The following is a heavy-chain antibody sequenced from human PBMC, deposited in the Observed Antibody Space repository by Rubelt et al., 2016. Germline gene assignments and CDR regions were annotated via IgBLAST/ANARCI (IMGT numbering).Heavy chain of an antibody. J-gene: IGHJ6*02. CDR3: AKSFSSSSHYFYYYGLDV. CDR1: GFTFSSYW. Sequence: GGSLRLSCAASGFTFSSYWMHWVRQAPGKGLVWVSRINSDGSNTSYADSVKGRFTISRDNAKNTLYLQMKSLRAEDTAVYSCAKSFSSSSHYFYYYGLDVWGQGTTVTVSS. D-gene: IGHD6-6*01. CDR2: INSDGSNT. V-gene: IGHV3-74*01.